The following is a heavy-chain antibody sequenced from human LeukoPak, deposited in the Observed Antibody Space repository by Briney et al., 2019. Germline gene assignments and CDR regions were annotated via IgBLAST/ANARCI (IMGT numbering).Heavy chain of an antibody. CDR3: ARDYYDFWSGTPFTAMDV. J-gene: IGHJ6*03. CDR2: IKQDGSEK. V-gene: IGHV3-7*01. D-gene: IGHD3-3*01. Sequence: GGSLRLSCAASGFTFSSYWMSWVRQAPGKGLEWVANIKQDGSEKYYVDSVKGRFTISRDNAKNSLYLQMNSLRADDTGVYYRARDYYDFWSGTPFTAMDVWGKGTTVTVSS. CDR1: GFTFSSYW.